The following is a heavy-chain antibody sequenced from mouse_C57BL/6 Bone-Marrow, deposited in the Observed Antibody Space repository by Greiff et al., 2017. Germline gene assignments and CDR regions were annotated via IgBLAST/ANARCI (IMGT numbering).Heavy chain of an antibody. CDR1: GYTFTSYG. CDR2: IYPRSGNT. J-gene: IGHJ4*01. V-gene: IGHV1-81*01. D-gene: IGHD2-2*01. CDR3: ARGWLPYAMDY. Sequence: VQLQQSGAELARPGASVKLSCKASGYTFTSYGISWVKQRTGQGLEWIGEIYPRSGNTYYNEKFKGKATLTAAKSSSTAYMELRSLTSEDSAVYFCARGWLPYAMDYWGQGTSVTVSS.